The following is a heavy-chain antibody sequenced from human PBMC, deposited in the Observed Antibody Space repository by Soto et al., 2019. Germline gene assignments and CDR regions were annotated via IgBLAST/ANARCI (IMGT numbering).Heavy chain of an antibody. D-gene: IGHD2-2*01. Sequence: ASVKVSCTASGYIFTSYFMHWVRQAPGQGLEWMGIINPSGGSTSYAQKYQGRVTMTRDTSTTTVYMELSSLRSEDTAVYYCARDLSSSTSCYGFWGQGTLVTVSS. CDR2: INPSGGST. J-gene: IGHJ4*02. V-gene: IGHV1-46*01. CDR3: ARDLSSSTSCYGF. CDR1: GYIFTSYF.